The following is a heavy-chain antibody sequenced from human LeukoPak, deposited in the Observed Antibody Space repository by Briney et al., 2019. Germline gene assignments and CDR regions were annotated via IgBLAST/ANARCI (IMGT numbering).Heavy chain of an antibody. D-gene: IGHD3-22*01. Sequence: GGSLRLSCAASGFTLSDHYMSWIRQAPGKGLEWISYISASGRDTYYADSVKGRFTTSRDNAKNSLYLQMNSLRAEDTAVYYCARDPGLYFDSSGDRRHYSYYVMDVWGQGTTVTVSS. CDR1: GFTLSDHY. V-gene: IGHV3-11*06. J-gene: IGHJ6*02. CDR2: ISASGRDT. CDR3: ARDPGLYFDSSGDRRHYSYYVMDV.